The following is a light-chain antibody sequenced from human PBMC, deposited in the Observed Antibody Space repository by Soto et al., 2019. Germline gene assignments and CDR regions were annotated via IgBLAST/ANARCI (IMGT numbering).Light chain of an antibody. J-gene: IGKJ2*01. CDR2: GAS. V-gene: IGKV3-20*01. CDR3: QQYGNSPNT. Sequence: EIVLTQSPGTLSLSPGERATLSCRASQSITSNYLAWYQQKPGQAPRLLIYGASSRATGVPDRFSGSGSGTDFTLTIRRLEPEDFAVYYCQQYGNSPNTFGQGTKLEIK. CDR1: QSITSNY.